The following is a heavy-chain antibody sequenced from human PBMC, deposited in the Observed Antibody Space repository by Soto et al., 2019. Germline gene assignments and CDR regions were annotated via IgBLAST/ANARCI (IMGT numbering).Heavy chain of an antibody. J-gene: IGHJ4*02. V-gene: IGHV3-23*04. CDR1: GFTFSRYA. Sequence: EVQLVESGGGLVQPGRSLRLSCAASGFTFSRYAMSWVRQAPGKGLEWVSVIRGSGGSRYYADSVKGRFTIPRDNSKNKLHRQLSSLKAEEWAVYSCSLGGGSAGDFDYWGQGPLVT. CDR2: IRGSGGSR. D-gene: IGHD5-12*01. CDR3: SLGGGSAGDFDY.